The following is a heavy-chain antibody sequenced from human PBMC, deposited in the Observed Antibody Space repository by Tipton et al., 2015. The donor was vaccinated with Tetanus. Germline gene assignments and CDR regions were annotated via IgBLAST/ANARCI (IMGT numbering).Heavy chain of an antibody. J-gene: IGHJ4*02. D-gene: IGHD6-19*01. CDR3: ARERLGPVTGTRFFYDY. CDR1: GVSISSNSYY. CDR2: IYPSGST. Sequence: TLSLTCTVSGVSISSNSYYWGWIRQPAGKGLEWIGRIYPSGSTNYNPSLESRVTMSVDTSKSYCSLTLTSVTAADTAVYYCARERLGPVTGTRFFYDYWGQGTPVIVSS. V-gene: IGHV4-61*02.